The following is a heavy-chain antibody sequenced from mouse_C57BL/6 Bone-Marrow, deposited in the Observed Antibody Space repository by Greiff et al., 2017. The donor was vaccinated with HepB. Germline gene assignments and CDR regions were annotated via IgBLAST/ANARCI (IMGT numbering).Heavy chain of an antibody. CDR2: IDPETGGT. Sequence: QVQLQQSGAELVRPGASVTLSCKASGYKFTDYEMHWVKQTPVHGLEWIGAIDPETGGTAYNQKFKGKAILTADKSSRTAYMELRSLTSEDSAVYYCTRDTTANGYFEVWGTGTTVTVAS. CDR3: TRDTTANGYFEV. D-gene: IGHD1-2*01. V-gene: IGHV1-15*01. CDR1: GYKFTDYE. J-gene: IGHJ1*03.